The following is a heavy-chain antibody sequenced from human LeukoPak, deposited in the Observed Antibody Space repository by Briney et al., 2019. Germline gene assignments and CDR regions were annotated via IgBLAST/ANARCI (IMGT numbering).Heavy chain of an antibody. CDR3: AREGPYYYGSGSYYYYYYMDV. J-gene: IGHJ6*03. CDR1: GFTFDDYG. Sequence: TGGSLRLSCAASGFTFDDYGMSWVRQAPGKGLEWVSGINWNGGSTGYADSVKGRFTISRDNAKNSLYLQMNSLRAEDTALYYCAREGPYYYGSGSYYYYYYMDVWGKGTTVTVSS. D-gene: IGHD3-10*01. V-gene: IGHV3-20*04. CDR2: INWNGGST.